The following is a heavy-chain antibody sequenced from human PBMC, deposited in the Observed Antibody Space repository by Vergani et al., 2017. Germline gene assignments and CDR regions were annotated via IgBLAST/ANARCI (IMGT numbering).Heavy chain of an antibody. CDR3: ASTAVAGKGWELHPDY. Sequence: QVQLVQSGAEVKKPGASVKVSCKASGYTFTSYYMHWVRQAPGQGLEWMGIINPSGGSTSYAQKFQGRVTMTRDTSTSTVYMELSSLRSEDTAVYYCASTAVAGKGWELHPDYWGQGTLVTVSS. J-gene: IGHJ4*02. CDR1: GYTFTSYY. CDR2: INPSGGST. V-gene: IGHV1-46*01. D-gene: IGHD6-19*01.